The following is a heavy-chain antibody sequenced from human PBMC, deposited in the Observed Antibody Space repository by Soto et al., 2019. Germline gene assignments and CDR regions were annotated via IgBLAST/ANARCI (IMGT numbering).Heavy chain of an antibody. CDR2: IKDDGTKT. D-gene: IGHD2-2*01. J-gene: IGHJ4*02. CDR3: ASLNWEVPATGP. V-gene: IGHV3-7*03. Sequence: GGSLRLSCSASGCTYSAYYMNWVRQAPGKGLEWVANIKDDGTKTFYADSVRGRFTISRDNAKNSLYLQMNSLRAEDTAVYYCASLNWEVPATGPWGRGTLVTV. CDR1: GCTYSAYY.